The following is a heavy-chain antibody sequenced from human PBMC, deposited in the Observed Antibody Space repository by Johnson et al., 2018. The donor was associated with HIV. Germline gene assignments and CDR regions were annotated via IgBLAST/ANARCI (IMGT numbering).Heavy chain of an antibody. CDR3: ARGRSSTRPSDLGSGAFDI. J-gene: IGHJ3*02. CDR1: GFTFSSYA. D-gene: IGHD2-2*01. CDR2: ISYDGSNK. V-gene: IGHV3-30-3*01. Sequence: LIQPGRSLRLSCAASGFTFSSYAMHWVRQAPGKGPEWVAVISYDGSNKYYADSVKGRFTISRDNSKNTLYLQMNSLRAEDMAVYYCARGRSSTRPSDLGSGAFDIWGQGTMVTVSS.